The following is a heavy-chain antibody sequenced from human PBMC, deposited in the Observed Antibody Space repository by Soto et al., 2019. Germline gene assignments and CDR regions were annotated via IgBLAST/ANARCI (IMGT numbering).Heavy chain of an antibody. CDR1: GFTFSSYS. CDR2: ISSSSSTI. Sequence: GGSLRLSCAASGFTFSSYSMNWVRQAPGKGLEWVSYISSSSSTIYYADSVKGRFTISRDNAKNSLYLQMNSLRAEDTAVYYCARDLIGVGGRSDYYDSSSAKEKDYWGQGTLVTVSS. CDR3: ARDLIGVGGRSDYYDSSSAKEKDY. V-gene: IGHV3-48*04. J-gene: IGHJ4*02. D-gene: IGHD3-22*01.